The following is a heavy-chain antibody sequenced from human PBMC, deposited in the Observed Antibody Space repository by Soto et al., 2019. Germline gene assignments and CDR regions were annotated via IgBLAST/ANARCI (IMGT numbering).Heavy chain of an antibody. CDR3: TRDGDGRMTTNPYYYYGMDV. V-gene: IGHV4-59*01. CDR1: GGSISGYY. D-gene: IGHD2-21*02. Sequence: SETLSLTCSVSGGSISGYYWSWIRQPPGKGLEWIGNVYYSGGAKYNPSVKRRVSISVDTSKNQFSLNLSSVTAADTAVYYCTRDGDGRMTTNPYYYYGMDVWGPGITVTVSS. CDR2: VYYSGGA. J-gene: IGHJ6*02.